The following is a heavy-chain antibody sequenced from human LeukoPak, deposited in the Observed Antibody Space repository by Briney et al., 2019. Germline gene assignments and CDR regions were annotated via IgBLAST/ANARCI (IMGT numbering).Heavy chain of an antibody. Sequence: GASVKVSCKASGYTFTGYYMHWVRQAPGQGLEWMGIINPSGGSTSYAQKFQGGVTMTRDTSTSTVYMELSSLRSEDTAVYYCARGRRDTIFGVVIPFDYWGQGTLVTVSS. CDR3: ARGRRDTIFGVVIPFDY. D-gene: IGHD3-3*01. CDR1: GYTFTGYY. CDR2: INPSGGST. J-gene: IGHJ4*02. V-gene: IGHV1-46*01.